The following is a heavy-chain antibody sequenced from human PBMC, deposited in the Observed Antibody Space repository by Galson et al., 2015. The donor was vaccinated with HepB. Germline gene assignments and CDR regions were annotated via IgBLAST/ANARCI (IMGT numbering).Heavy chain of an antibody. CDR2: TYYRSKWYN. D-gene: IGHD6-13*01. Sequence: CAISGDSVSSNSAAWNWIRQSPSRGLEWLGRTYYRSKWYNDYAVSVKSRITISPDTSKNQFSLQLNSVTPEDTAVYYCARDGRIAAAGMIYYYGMDVWGQGTTVTVSS. CDR3: ARDGRIAAAGMIYYYGMDV. J-gene: IGHJ6*02. V-gene: IGHV6-1*01. CDR1: GDSVSSNSAA.